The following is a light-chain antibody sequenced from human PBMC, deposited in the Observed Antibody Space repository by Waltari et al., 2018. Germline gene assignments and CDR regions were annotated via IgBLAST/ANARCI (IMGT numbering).Light chain of an antibody. V-gene: IGKV1-39*01. CDR2: ASS. CDR3: QQSYSTPVA. Sequence: DIQMTQSPSSLSASVGDRVTITCRASQSISSYLTWYQQKPGNAPKLLLYASSRLQSGVPSRFSGSGSGTDFTITISSQHPEDFATYYCQQSYSTPVAFGQGTKVEIK. J-gene: IGKJ1*01. CDR1: QSISSY.